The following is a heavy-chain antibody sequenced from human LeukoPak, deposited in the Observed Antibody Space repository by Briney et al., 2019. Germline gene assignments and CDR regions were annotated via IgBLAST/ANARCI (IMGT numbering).Heavy chain of an antibody. CDR1: GYTFTSYA. CDR2: SNAGNGNT. D-gene: IGHD2/OR15-2a*01. J-gene: IGHJ3*02. Sequence: ASVKVSCKASGYTFTSYAMHWVRQAPGQRLEWMGWSNAGNGNTKYSQEFQGRVTITRDTSASTAYMELSSLRAEDTAVYYCATFVPYPDSSNFYIHAFHIWGRGTMVTVSS. V-gene: IGHV1-3*02. CDR3: ATFVPYPDSSNFYIHAFHI.